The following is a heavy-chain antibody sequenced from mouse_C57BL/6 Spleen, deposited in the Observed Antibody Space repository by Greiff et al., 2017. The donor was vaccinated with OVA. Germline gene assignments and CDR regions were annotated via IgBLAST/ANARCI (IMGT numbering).Heavy chain of an antibody. J-gene: IGHJ1*03. CDR2: IWSGGST. Sequence: QVQLKESGPGLVQPSQSLSITCTVSGFSLTSYGVHWVRQSPGKGLEWLGVIWSGGSTDYNAAFISRLSISKDNSKSQVFFKMNSLQADDTAIYYCARNLYYGINWYFDVWGTGTTVTVSS. V-gene: IGHV2-2*01. CDR3: ARNLYYGINWYFDV. D-gene: IGHD2-1*01. CDR1: GFSLTSYG.